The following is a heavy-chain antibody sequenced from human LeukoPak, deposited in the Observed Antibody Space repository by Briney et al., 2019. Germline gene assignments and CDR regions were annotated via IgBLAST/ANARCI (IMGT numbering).Heavy chain of an antibody. J-gene: IGHJ3*02. V-gene: IGHV3-7*01. D-gene: IGHD1-26*01. Sequence: GGSLRLSCTASGFTFGNFWMNWVRQVPGKGLEFVAKIKQGDSEKDYADSVKGRFAISRDNAKSSAFLQLNSLRAEDTAVYYCARNVPYSGRGAYDIWGQGTMVTVSS. CDR1: GFTFGNFW. CDR2: IKQGDSEK. CDR3: ARNVPYSGRGAYDI.